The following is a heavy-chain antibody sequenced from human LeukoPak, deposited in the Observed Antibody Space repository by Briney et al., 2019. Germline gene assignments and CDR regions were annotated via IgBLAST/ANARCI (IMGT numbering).Heavy chain of an antibody. CDR3: ARVRFGGWSFDY. Sequence: PGGSLRLSSAASGFTFSSYDMHWVRQATGKGLEWVSAIGTAGDTYYPGSVKGRFTISRENAKNSLYLQMNSLRAGDTAVYYCARVRFGGWSFDYWGQGTLVTVSS. CDR1: GFTFSSYD. CDR2: IGTAGDT. V-gene: IGHV3-13*01. J-gene: IGHJ4*02. D-gene: IGHD6-19*01.